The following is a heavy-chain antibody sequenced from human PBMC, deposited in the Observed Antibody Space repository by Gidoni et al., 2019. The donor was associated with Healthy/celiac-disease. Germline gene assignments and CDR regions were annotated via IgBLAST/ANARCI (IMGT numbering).Heavy chain of an antibody. V-gene: IGHV3-23*01. J-gene: IGHJ4*02. CDR1: GSTFSSYA. CDR2: ISSSGGST. D-gene: IGHD3-3*01. Sequence: EVQLLESGGGLVQPGGSLGLPCAASGSTFSSYAMSCVRQAPGKGLELVSAISSSGGSTYYADSVKGRFTISRDNSKNTLYQQMNSLRAEDTAVYCCAKDRDYDFWSGYYSYWGQGTLVTVSS. CDR3: AKDRDYDFWSGYYSY.